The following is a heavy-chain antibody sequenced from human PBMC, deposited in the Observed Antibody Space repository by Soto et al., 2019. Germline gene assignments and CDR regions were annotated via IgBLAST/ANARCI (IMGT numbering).Heavy chain of an antibody. CDR1: GGTFSSYA. V-gene: IGHV1-69*13. Sequence: SVKVSCKASGGTFSSYAISWVRQAPGQGLEWMGGIIPIFGTANYAQKFQGRVTITADESTSTAYMELSSLRSEDTAVYYCARAPYYYDSSGYPPYGTDVWGQGTTVTVSS. CDR3: ARAPYYYDSSGYPPYGTDV. CDR2: IIPIFGTA. J-gene: IGHJ6*02. D-gene: IGHD3-22*01.